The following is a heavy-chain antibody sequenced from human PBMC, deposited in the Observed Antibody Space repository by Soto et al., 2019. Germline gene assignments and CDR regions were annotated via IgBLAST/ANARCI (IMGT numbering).Heavy chain of an antibody. D-gene: IGHD2-21*02. CDR1: GDTFTDYY. V-gene: IGHV1-46*01. J-gene: IGHJ4*02. CDR2: VNPSGGHT. CDR3: ARGGHVVVVTAALDY. Sequence: QVQLVQSGAEVKKPGASVKVSCKASGDTFTDYYIHWVRQAPGQGLEWMGTVNPSGGHTTYAQHCLGRMTMTRDKSTSTLYMELTSPTSEETAVYYGARGGHVVVVTAALDYWGQGTLGTVSS.